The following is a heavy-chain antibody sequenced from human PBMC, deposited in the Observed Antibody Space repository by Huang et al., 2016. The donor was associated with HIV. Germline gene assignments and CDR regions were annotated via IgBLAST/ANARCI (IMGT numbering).Heavy chain of an antibody. V-gene: IGHV1-18*04. Sequence: QVQLVQSGAEVKKPGASVKVSCKTSGYIFSDYGINWVRQAPGQGLEWMGGLSTTNGNTNYAQRFQGRVTMTRDTSTSTAYMEVRGLTSDDTALYFCARDRYYRNRGTFDYWGQGTLVTVSS. J-gene: IGHJ4*02. CDR2: LSTTNGNT. CDR1: GYIFSDYG. D-gene: IGHD1-26*01. CDR3: ARDRYYRNRGTFDY.